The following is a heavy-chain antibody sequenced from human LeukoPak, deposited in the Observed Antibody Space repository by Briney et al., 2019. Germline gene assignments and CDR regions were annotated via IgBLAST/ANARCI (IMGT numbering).Heavy chain of an antibody. CDR1: GFTFSSYA. CDR2: ISGSGGST. V-gene: IGHV3-23*01. CDR3: ARDLYSYGFGDAFDI. D-gene: IGHD5-18*01. Sequence: GGSLRLSCAASGFTFSSYAMSWVRQAPGKGLEWVSAISGSGGSTYYADSVKGRFTISRDNSKNTLYLQMNSLRAEDTAIYYCARDLYSYGFGDAFDIWGQGTMVTVSS. J-gene: IGHJ3*02.